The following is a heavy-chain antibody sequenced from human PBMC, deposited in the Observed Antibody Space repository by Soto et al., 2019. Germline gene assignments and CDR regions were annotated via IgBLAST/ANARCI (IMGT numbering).Heavy chain of an antibody. CDR1: GFDFRDYG. CDR3: VKDRRHYYDLKNNYGVDI. J-gene: IGHJ6*02. D-gene: IGHD3-16*01. V-gene: IGHV3-30*18. CDR2: ITYDGENK. Sequence: GGSLRLSCAASGFDFRDYGMFLVRQAPGKGLEWVTLITYDGENKYYVDSVKGRFSISRDNSKSAVYLQMNTLRVEDTAVYFCVKDRRHYYDLKNNYGVDIWGPGTTSTVSS.